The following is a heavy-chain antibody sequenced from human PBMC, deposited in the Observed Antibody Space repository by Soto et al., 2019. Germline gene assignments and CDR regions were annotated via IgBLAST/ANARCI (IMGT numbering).Heavy chain of an antibody. V-gene: IGHV1-2*02. CDR1: GYTFSAYY. CDR3: ARNMDYYYGPGSGNGHGV. Sequence: QVQLVQSGAEVKEPGDSVRVSCESSGYTFSAYYIHWVRQAPGQGLAWMGWINPKFGDTTYAQDFQGRVTMTRDMSISTVYMELSRLTSDDTAIYYGARNMDYYYGPGSGNGHGVWGQGTTVTVFS. CDR2: INPKFGDT. J-gene: IGHJ6*02. D-gene: IGHD3-10*01.